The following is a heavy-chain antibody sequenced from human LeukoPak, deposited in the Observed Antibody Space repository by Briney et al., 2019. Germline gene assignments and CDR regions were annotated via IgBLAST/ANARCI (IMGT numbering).Heavy chain of an antibody. CDR3: AKCRSEVPAAFNY. CDR1: GFTFSSYA. J-gene: IGHJ4*02. V-gene: IGHV3-23*01. D-gene: IGHD2-2*01. CDR2: ISGSGSSP. Sequence: GGSLTLSYGASGFTFSSYAMSWARHAQGKGLEWVAGISGSGSSPYYSASVKGRFTMARDNSKNTLYLQMNSLRPEDTAVYYCAKCRSEVPAAFNYWGQRTLVTVSS.